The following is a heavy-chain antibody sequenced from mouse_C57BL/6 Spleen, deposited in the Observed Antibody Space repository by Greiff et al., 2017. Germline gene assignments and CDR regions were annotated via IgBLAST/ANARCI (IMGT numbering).Heavy chain of an antibody. CDR2: IDPSDSYT. CDR1: GYTFTSYW. J-gene: IGHJ4*01. CDR3: ARSPYSNTLDY. Sequence: VQLQQPGAELVMPGASVKLSCKASGYTFTSYWMHWVKQRPGQGLEWIGEIDPSDSYTNYNQKFKGKSTLTVDKSSSTAYMQLSSLTSEDSAVYYCARSPYSNTLDYWGQGTSVTVSS. V-gene: IGHV1-69*01. D-gene: IGHD2-5*01.